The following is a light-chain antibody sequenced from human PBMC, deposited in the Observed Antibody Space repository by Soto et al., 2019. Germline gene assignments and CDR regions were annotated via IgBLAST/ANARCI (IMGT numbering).Light chain of an antibody. Sequence: ETVMTQSPATLSVSPGERVTLSCRASQSVDGKLAWYQQKPGQAPRLLIYDASTRATGIPARFSGSGSGTEFTFTISSLQSEDFAVYYCQLYNFWPPGYTFGQGTKLESK. CDR3: QLYNFWPPGYT. J-gene: IGKJ2*01. CDR1: QSVDGK. V-gene: IGKV3-15*01. CDR2: DAS.